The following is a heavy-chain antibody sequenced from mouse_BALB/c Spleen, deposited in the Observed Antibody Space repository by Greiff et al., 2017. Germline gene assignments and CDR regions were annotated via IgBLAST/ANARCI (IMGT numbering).Heavy chain of an antibody. CDR2: IDPANGNT. J-gene: IGHJ4*01. Sequence: VQLQQSGAELVKPGASVKLSCTASGFNITDTYMHWVKQRPEQGLEWIGRIDPANGNTKYDPKFQGKATITADTSSNTAYLQLRSLTSEDTAVYYCARKERYDDAMDYWGQGTSVTVSS. D-gene: IGHD2-14*01. CDR1: GFNITDTY. CDR3: ARKERYDDAMDY. V-gene: IGHV14-3*02.